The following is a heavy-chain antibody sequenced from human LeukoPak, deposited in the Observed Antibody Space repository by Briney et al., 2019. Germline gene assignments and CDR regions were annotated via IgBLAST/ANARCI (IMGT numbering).Heavy chain of an antibody. CDR2: VKSKADDGTT. CDR1: GFTFSSYA. D-gene: IGHD3-10*01. V-gene: IGHV3-15*01. CDR3: ATEGGSGSYYGDDAFDM. Sequence: KSGGSLRLSCAASGFTFSSYAMSWVRQAPGKGLEWVGRVKSKADDGTTDYAAPVQGRFTISRDDSKNTLSLQMNSLKTEDTAVYYCATEGGSGSYYGDDAFDMWGQGTMVTVSS. J-gene: IGHJ3*02.